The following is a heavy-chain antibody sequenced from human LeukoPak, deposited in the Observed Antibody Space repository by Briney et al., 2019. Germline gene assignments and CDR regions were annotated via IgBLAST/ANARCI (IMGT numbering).Heavy chain of an antibody. V-gene: IGHV1-46*01. Sequence: ASVKVSCTASGYTFTSYYMHWVRQAPGQGLEWMGIINPSGGSTSYAQKFQGRVTMTRDTSTSTVYMELSSLRSEDTAVYYCASGIAAAGTLVYWGQGTLVTVSS. CDR2: INPSGGST. CDR3: ASGIAAAGTLVY. CDR1: GYTFTSYY. D-gene: IGHD6-13*01. J-gene: IGHJ4*02.